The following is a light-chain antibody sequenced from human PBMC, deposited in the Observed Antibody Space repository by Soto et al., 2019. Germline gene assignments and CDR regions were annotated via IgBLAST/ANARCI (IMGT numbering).Light chain of an antibody. J-gene: IGKJ2*01. V-gene: IGKV1-39*01. Sequence: DIQMTQSPSSLSASVGDRVTITCRASQTISNYLSWYQQKPGKAPQLLIYDSSTLRSGVPSRFSGSGSGTDFTLTISSLQPEDFATYYCQQANSFPYTFGQGTKLEIK. CDR2: DSS. CDR1: QTISNY. CDR3: QQANSFPYT.